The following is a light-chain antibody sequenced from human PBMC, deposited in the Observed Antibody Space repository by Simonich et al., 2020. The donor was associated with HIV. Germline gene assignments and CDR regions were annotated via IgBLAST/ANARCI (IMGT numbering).Light chain of an antibody. CDR2: EGN. V-gene: IGLV2-23*01. J-gene: IGLJ3*02. Sequence: QSALTQPASVSGSPGQSITISCTGTSSDVGSYNLVSWYQQHPGKAPKLMIYEGNKRPSGVSNRCSGSKSGNMASLTISGLQAEDEADYYCCSYAGSSTWVFGGGTKLTVL. CDR3: CSYAGSSTWV. CDR1: SSDVGSYNL.